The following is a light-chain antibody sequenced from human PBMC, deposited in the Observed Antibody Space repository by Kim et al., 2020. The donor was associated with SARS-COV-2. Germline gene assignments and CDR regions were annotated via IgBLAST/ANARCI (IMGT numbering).Light chain of an antibody. CDR2: GKN. CDR1: SLRYYF. CDR3: TSWDISGDHWV. Sequence: SSELTQDPAVSVALGQTVRITCQGDSLRYYFATWFHQKPGQAPVRVMYGKNNRPSGIPGRFSGSTSGNTASLTITGAQAEDEADYYCTSWDISGDHWVFGGGTQLTVL. V-gene: IGLV3-19*02. J-gene: IGLJ3*02.